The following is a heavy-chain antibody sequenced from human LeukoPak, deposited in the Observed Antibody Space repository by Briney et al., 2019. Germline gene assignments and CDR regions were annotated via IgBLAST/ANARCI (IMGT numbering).Heavy chain of an antibody. Sequence: PSETLSLTCTVSGGSISSGGYYWSWIRQHPGKGLEWIGYIYYSGSTYYNPSLKSRVTISADTSKNQFSLKLSSVTAADTAVYYCARERYSAGGWGSMGVDYWGQGTLVTVSS. D-gene: IGHD7-27*01. CDR3: ARERYSAGGWGSMGVDY. V-gene: IGHV4-31*03. CDR1: GGSISSGGYY. CDR2: IYYSGST. J-gene: IGHJ4*02.